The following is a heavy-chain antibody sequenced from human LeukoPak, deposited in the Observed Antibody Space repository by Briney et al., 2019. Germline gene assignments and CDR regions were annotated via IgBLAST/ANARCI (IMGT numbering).Heavy chain of an antibody. CDR1: GYTFSNYA. CDR3: AKGGYDFWSAYQIDL. D-gene: IGHD3-3*01. CDR2: ISGSDGST. J-gene: IGHJ5*02. Sequence: GGSLRLSCAASGYTFSNYAMTWVRQAPGKGLEWVSAISGSDGSTYYSDSVTGRFSISRDNAKNTLYLQMTSLRTDDTAVYYCAKGGYDFWSAYQIDLWGQGTLVTV. V-gene: IGHV3-23*01.